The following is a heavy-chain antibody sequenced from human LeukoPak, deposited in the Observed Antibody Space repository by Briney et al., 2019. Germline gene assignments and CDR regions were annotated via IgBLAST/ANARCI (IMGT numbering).Heavy chain of an antibody. J-gene: IGHJ4*02. V-gene: IGHV3-30-3*01. D-gene: IGHD6-19*01. Sequence: GGSLRLSCAASGFTFDTHWFYWVRQAPGKGLEWVAVISYDGSNKYYADSVKGRFTISRDNSKNTLYLQMNSLRAEDTAVYYCARDKSSGAVAGTIQSWGQGTLVTVSS. CDR1: GFTFDTHW. CDR3: ARDKSSGAVAGTIQS. CDR2: ISYDGSNK.